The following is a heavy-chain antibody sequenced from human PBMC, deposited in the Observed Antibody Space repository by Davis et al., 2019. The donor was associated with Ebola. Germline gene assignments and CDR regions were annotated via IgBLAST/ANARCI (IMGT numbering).Heavy chain of an antibody. J-gene: IGHJ6*02. D-gene: IGHD6-13*01. V-gene: IGHV1-69*13. Sequence: SVKVSCKASGGTFSSYAISWVRQAPGQGLEWMGGIIPIFGTANYAQKFQGRVTITADESTSTAYMELSSLRSEDTAVYYCANGIAAAGPPTLYYYYGMDVWGQGTTVTVSS. CDR2: IIPIFGTA. CDR1: GGTFSSYA. CDR3: ANGIAAAGPPTLYYYYGMDV.